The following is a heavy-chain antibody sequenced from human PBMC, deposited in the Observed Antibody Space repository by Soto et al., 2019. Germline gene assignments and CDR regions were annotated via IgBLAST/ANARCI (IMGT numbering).Heavy chain of an antibody. Sequence: QVQLVQSGAEVKKPGSSVKVSCKSSRGTFSNYGFSWVRQAPGQGLECMGVIVPIFGAEHPQKFQGRVTITADESTNTVVMELRGRRSEDTAVYYCARGGSDYEGSGYYQGHVWGQGTTVTVSS. V-gene: IGHV1-69*12. CDR1: RGTFSNYG. J-gene: IGHJ6*02. CDR2: IVPIFGA. D-gene: IGHD3-22*01. CDR3: ARGGSDYEGSGYYQGHV.